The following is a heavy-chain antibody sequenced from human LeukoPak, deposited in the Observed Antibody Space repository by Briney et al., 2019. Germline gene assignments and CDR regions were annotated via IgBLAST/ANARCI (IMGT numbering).Heavy chain of an antibody. CDR3: ARGGSGWYYFDY. V-gene: IGHV3-23*01. D-gene: IGHD6-19*01. J-gene: IGHJ4*02. CDR1: GFTFSSYA. Sequence: PGGSLRLSCAASGFTFSSYAMSWVRQAPGKGLEWVSAISGSGGSTYYADSVKGRFTISRDNSKNTLYLQMNSLRAEDTAVYYCARGGSGWYYFDYWGQGTLVTVSS. CDR2: ISGSGGST.